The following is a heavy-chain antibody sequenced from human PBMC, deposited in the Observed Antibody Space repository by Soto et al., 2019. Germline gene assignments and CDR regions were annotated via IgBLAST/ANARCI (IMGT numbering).Heavy chain of an antibody. CDR1: GFTFSSYG. Sequence: QVQLVESGGGVVQPGRSLRLSCAASGFTFSSYGMHWVRQAPGKGLEWVAVVSYDGSNKYYADSVKGRFTISRDNSKNTLYLQMNSLRAEDTAVYYCAKDIGSSSWYWSATLDYWAREPWSPSPQ. CDR2: VSYDGSNK. V-gene: IGHV3-30*18. CDR3: AKDIGSSSWYWSATLDY. D-gene: IGHD6-13*01. J-gene: IGHJ4*02.